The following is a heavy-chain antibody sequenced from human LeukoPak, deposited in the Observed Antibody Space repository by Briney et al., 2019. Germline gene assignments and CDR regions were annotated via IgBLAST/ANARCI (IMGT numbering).Heavy chain of an antibody. CDR2: INPSGGST. V-gene: IGHV1-46*01. Sequence: GASVKVSCKASGYTFTSYCMHWVRQAPGQGLEWMGIINPSGGSTSYAQKFQGRVTMTRDTSTSTVYMELSSLRSEDTAVYYCARQDRYYDSSGYYLDYWGQGTLVTVSS. D-gene: IGHD3-22*01. CDR1: GYTFTSYC. J-gene: IGHJ4*02. CDR3: ARQDRYYDSSGYYLDY.